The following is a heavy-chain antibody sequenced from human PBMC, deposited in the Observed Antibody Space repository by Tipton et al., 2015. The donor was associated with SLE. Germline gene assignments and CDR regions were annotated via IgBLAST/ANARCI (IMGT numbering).Heavy chain of an antibody. CDR2: IYHSGST. CDR1: GGSFSGYY. CDR3: ARGMAHFDY. D-gene: IGHD2-8*01. J-gene: IGHJ4*02. Sequence: TLSLTCAVYGGSFSGYYWSWIRQPPGKGLEWIGYIYHSGSTYYNPSLKSRVTISVDTSKNQFSLKLSSVTAADTAVYYCARGMAHFDYWGQGTLVTVSS. V-gene: IGHV4-34*01.